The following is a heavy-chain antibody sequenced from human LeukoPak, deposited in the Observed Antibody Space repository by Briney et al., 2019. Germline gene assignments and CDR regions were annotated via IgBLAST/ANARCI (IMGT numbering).Heavy chain of an antibody. V-gene: IGHV3-23*01. CDR3: AKDSRSSGWYNWFDP. D-gene: IGHD6-19*01. CDR2: ISGSGDST. Sequence: GGSLRLSCAASGFTFSSYGMSWVRQAPGKGLEWVSAISGSGDSTYYADSVKGRFTISRDNSKNTLYLQMNRLRAGDTAIYYCAKDSRSSGWYNWFDPWGQGTLVTVSS. CDR1: GFTFSSYG. J-gene: IGHJ5*02.